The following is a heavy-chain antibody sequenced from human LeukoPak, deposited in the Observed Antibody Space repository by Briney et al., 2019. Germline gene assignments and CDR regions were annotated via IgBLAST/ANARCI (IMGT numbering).Heavy chain of an antibody. D-gene: IGHD1-14*01. CDR1: GFTFDDYT. CDR3: ARDPRAGYLDN. J-gene: IGHJ4*02. Sequence: PGGSLRLSCAASGFTFDDYTMHWVRQAPGTGLESVALINWDGRNSHYSDSVRGRFTISRDNTKNSLYLQLNNLRTEDTALYYCARDPRAGYLDNWGRGTLVTVSS. CDR2: INWDGRNS. V-gene: IGHV3-43*01.